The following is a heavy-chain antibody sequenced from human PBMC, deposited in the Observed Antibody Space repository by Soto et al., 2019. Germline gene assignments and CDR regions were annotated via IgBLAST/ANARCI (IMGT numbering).Heavy chain of an antibody. V-gene: IGHV3-21*01. D-gene: IGHD3-16*01. CDR1: GFTFSSYS. J-gene: IGHJ5*02. CDR2: ISSSSSYI. CDR3: ARGPEWYDYIWGSYPNWFDP. Sequence: EVQLVESGGGLVKPGGSLRLSCAASGFTFSSYSMNWVRQAPGKGLEWVSSISSSSSYIYYADSVKGRFTISRDNAKNSLYLQMNSLRAEDTAVYYCARGPEWYDYIWGSYPNWFDPWGQGTLVTVSS.